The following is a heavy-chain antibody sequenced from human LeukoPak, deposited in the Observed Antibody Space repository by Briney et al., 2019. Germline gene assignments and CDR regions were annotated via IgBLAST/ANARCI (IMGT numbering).Heavy chain of an antibody. V-gene: IGHV3-7*01. J-gene: IGHJ4*02. Sequence: GGSLRLSCAASGFTFSSYWMSWVRQAPGKGLEWVANIKQDGSEKYYVDSVKGRFTIYRDNAKNSLYLQMNSLRAEDTAVYYCARVRYYGSGSYDYWGQGTLVTVSS. CDR2: IKQDGSEK. D-gene: IGHD3-10*01. CDR1: GFTFSSYW. CDR3: ARVRYYGSGSYDY.